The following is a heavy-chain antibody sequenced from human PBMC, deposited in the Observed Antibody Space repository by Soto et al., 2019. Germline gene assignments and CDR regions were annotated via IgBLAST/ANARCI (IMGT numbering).Heavy chain of an antibody. CDR3: ARGHSSGWSPYASDI. CDR1: GGTFSSYA. Sequence: QVQLVQSGAEVKKPGSSVKVSCKASGGTFSSYAISWVRQAPGQGLEWMGGIIPIFGTANYAQRFQGRVTIAAGEPTGTTSMELSSLRSEDTAVYYCARGHSSGWSPYASDIWGQGTMVTLSS. J-gene: IGHJ3*02. V-gene: IGHV1-69*01. CDR2: IIPIFGTA. D-gene: IGHD6-19*01.